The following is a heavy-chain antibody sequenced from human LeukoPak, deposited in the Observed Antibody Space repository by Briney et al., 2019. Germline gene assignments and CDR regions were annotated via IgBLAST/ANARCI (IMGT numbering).Heavy chain of an antibody. D-gene: IGHD4/OR15-4a*01. J-gene: IGHJ4*02. CDR3: ARRAGAYSHPYDY. V-gene: IGHV3-74*01. CDR2: ISYDGSST. Sequence: PGGSLRLSCAASGFTFSNYWMHWVRQAPGKGLVWVSRISYDGSSTNYADSVKGRFTISRDNSKNTLYLQMNSLRAEDTAAYYCARRAGAYSHPYDYWGKGTLVTVSS. CDR1: GFTFSNYW.